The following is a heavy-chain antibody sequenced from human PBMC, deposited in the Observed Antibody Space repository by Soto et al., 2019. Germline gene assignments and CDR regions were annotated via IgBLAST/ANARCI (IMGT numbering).Heavy chain of an antibody. J-gene: IGHJ4*02. CDR3: ARETGVYMRVAY. V-gene: IGHV4-4*02. D-gene: IGHD2-8*01. CDR1: GDSIITDHW. CDR2: SYYDGRT. Sequence: QVRLQESGPGLVKPSETLSLTCAVSGDSIITDHWWTWVRQSPEKGLEWIGKSYYDGRTNYNTSLKSRVTISVDKSHNQFSTKMSSVTAADTAIYFCARETGVYMRVAYWGQGTLVTVSS.